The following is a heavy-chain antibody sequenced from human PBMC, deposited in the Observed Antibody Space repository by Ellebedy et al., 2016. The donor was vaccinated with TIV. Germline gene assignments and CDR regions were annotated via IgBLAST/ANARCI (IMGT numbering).Heavy chain of an antibody. CDR1: GYSFTTFT. J-gene: IGHJ4*02. Sequence: AASVKVSCKASGYSFTTFTIHWVRQAPGQRLEWMGWINAGNGNTKYSQKFQGRVTITRDTSARTAYMELSSLRSEDTAVYYCAREGWAVRGIIITFFDYWGQGTLVTVSS. CDR2: INAGNGNT. V-gene: IGHV1-3*01. D-gene: IGHD3-10*01. CDR3: AREGWAVRGIIITFFDY.